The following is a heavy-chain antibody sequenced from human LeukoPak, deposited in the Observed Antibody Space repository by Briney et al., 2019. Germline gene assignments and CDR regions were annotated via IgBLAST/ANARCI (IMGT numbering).Heavy chain of an antibody. D-gene: IGHD3-22*01. CDR3: AQGDISMIPD. CDR1: GFTVSNSY. CDR2: IKSGGDT. V-gene: IGHV3-53*01. J-gene: IGHJ4*02. Sequence: GGSLRLSCAASGFTVSNSYMSWVRQAPGKGLEWVSVIKSGGDTYYADSVKGRFTISRDNSKNTLSLQMNSLRAEDTAVYYCAQGDISMIPDWGQGTLVTVSS.